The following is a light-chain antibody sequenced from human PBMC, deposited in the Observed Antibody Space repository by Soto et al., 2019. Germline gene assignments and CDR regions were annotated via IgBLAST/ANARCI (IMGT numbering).Light chain of an antibody. CDR2: WAS. CDR1: QSVLKSSDNRNH. Sequence: DIVMTQSPDSLAVSLGERATINCKSSQSVLKSSDNRNHLAWYQQKPRQPPKLLINWASTRESGVPDRFSGSGSETDFTLTISSLQAEDVALYYCQQYLTSPLTFGQGTKVEIK. V-gene: IGKV4-1*01. J-gene: IGKJ1*01. CDR3: QQYLTSPLT.